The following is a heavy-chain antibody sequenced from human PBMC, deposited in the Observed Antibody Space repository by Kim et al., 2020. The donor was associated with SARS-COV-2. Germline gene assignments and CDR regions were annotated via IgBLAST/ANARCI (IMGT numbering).Heavy chain of an antibody. V-gene: IGHV3-11*06. D-gene: IGHD2-2*01. CDR3: ARDFCSSSCYGPGSYYMDV. J-gene: IGHJ6*03. Sequence: KGRFTISRDNARNSLHLQINSLRAEDTAVYYCARDFCSSSCYGPGSYYMDVWGKGTTVTVSS.